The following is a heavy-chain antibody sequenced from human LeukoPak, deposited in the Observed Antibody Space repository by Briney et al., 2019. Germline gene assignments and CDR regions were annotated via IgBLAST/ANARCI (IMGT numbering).Heavy chain of an antibody. Sequence: ASVKVSCKASGYTFTSYYMHWVRQAPGQGLEWMGIINPSGGSTSYAQKFQGRVTMTRDTSTSTVYMELSSLRSEDTAVYYCARVERFLEWLSPRGMDVWGQGTTVTVSS. J-gene: IGHJ6*02. CDR2: INPSGGST. CDR1: GYTFTSYY. V-gene: IGHV1-46*01. CDR3: ARVERFLEWLSPRGMDV. D-gene: IGHD3-3*01.